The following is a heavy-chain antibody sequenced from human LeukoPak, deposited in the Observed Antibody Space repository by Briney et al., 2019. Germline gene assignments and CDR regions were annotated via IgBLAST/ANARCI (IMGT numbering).Heavy chain of an antibody. CDR2: IYYIGTT. CDR1: GVSISSYF. Sequence: SETLSLTCTVSGVSISSYFWTWIRQAPGKGLEWIGYIYYIGTTNYNPSLKSRATISVDMSKNQFSLKLTSVTAGDTAVYYCAREGYGSGSSHFMDVWGTGTTVTVSS. J-gene: IGHJ6*03. D-gene: IGHD3-10*01. CDR3: AREGYGSGSSHFMDV. V-gene: IGHV4-59*01.